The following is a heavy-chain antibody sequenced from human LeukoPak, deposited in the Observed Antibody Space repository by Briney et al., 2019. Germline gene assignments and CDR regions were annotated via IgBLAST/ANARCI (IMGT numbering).Heavy chain of an antibody. CDR3: ARDGDYGVDY. D-gene: IGHD3-10*01. CDR2: IYYSGST. Sequence: PSETLSLTCTVSGGSISSYYWSWIRRPPGKGLEWIGYIYYSGSTNYNPSLKSRVTMSVDTSKNQFSLKLSSVTAADTAVYYCARDGDYGVDYWGQGTLVTVSS. CDR1: GGSISSYY. J-gene: IGHJ4*02. V-gene: IGHV4-59*12.